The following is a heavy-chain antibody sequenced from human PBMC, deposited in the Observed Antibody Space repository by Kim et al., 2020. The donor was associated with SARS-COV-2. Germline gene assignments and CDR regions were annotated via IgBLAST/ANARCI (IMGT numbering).Heavy chain of an antibody. V-gene: IGHV4-31*03. J-gene: IGHJ4*02. CDR1: GGSISSGGYY. Sequence: SETLSLTCTVSGGSISSGGYYWSLIRQHPGKGLEWIGYIYYSGSTYYNPSLKSRVTISVDTSKSQFSLKLCSVTAADTAVFYCARDYGGNGNFDYWGQG. CDR2: IYYSGST. CDR3: ARDYGGNGNFDY. D-gene: IGHD4-17*01.